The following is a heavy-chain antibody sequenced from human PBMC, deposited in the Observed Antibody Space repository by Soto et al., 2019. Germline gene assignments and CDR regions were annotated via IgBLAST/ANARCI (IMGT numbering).Heavy chain of an antibody. CDR2: SYYGGMT. Sequence: SETLSLTCRFSCAAFSSTPYLWCGIRHPPGNCVEWIASSYYGGMTYYTPSLKSRVTISIDTSRSQFSLRLSSVTVADTAVYYCAAAPETHSPAGYYVNYFRTWGQGTLVTVSS. J-gene: IGHJ4*02. V-gene: IGHV4-39*01. D-gene: IGHD3-22*01. CDR1: CAAFSSTPYL. CDR3: AAAPETHSPAGYYVNYFRT.